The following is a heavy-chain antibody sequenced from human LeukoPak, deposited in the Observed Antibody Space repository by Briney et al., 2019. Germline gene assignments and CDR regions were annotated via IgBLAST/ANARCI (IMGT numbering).Heavy chain of an antibody. CDR2: ISVSNGKT. CDR3: ARFRPLVYYYDSSGYPS. V-gene: IGHV1-18*01. J-gene: IGHJ4*02. CDR1: GYTFSTYG. Sequence: ASVKVSCKASGYTFSTYGISWVRQAPGEGLQWMGWISVSNGKTKYVQKFQGRVTITRDTSASTAYMELSSLRSEDTAVYYCARFRPLVYYYDSSGYPSWGQGTLVTVSS. D-gene: IGHD3-22*01.